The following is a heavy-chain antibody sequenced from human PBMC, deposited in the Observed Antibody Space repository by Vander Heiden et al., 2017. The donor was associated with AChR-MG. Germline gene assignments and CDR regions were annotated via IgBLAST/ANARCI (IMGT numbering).Heavy chain of an antibody. D-gene: IGHD2-21*02. V-gene: IGHV3-43*01. Sequence: EVQLVESGGVVVQPGGSLRLSCAASGFTFDDYTMHWVRQAPGKGLEWVSLISWDGGSTYYADSVKGRFTISRDNSKNSLYLQMNSLRTEDTALYYCAKELKAYCGGDCYTSHTFDYWGQGTLVTVSS. CDR3: AKELKAYCGGDCYTSHTFDY. CDR2: ISWDGGST. J-gene: IGHJ4*02. CDR1: GFTFDDYT.